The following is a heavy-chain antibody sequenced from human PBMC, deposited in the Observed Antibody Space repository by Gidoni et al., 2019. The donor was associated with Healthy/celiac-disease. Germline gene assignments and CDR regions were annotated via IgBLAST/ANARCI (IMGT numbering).Heavy chain of an antibody. V-gene: IGHV3-33*01. Sequence: QVQLGESGGGVVQPGRSVRLSCEACGFSCSSYGMHVVRQAPGKGLEGVAVIWYDGSNKYYADSVKGRFTISRDNSKNTLYLQMNSLRAEDTAVYYCAREGPGIAAAGSLDYWGQGTLVTVSS. CDR2: IWYDGSNK. CDR1: GFSCSSYG. J-gene: IGHJ4*02. D-gene: IGHD6-13*01. CDR3: AREGPGIAAAGSLDY.